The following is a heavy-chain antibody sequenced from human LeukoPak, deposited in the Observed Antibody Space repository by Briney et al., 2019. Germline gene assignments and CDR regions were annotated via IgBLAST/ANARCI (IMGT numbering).Heavy chain of an antibody. J-gene: IGHJ4*02. CDR3: ERALQVGATPYFDY. D-gene: IGHD1-26*01. CDR1: GYTFIDHY. V-gene: IGHV1-2*02. CDR2: LSPNNGGT. Sequence: ASVKVSFKASGYTFIDHYVHWVRQAPGQGLEWMGWLSPNNGGTKYAQNFQDRVSMTRDTSISTECMALSSLTSDDAAVYYCERALQVGATPYFDYWGQGTLVTVSS.